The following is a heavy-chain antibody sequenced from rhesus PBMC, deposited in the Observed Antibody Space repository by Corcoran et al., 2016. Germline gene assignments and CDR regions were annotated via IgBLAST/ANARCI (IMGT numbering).Heavy chain of an antibody. CDR3: TRHKSGSNSMDV. J-gene: IGHJ5-2*02. Sequence: LRESGPGLVKPSETRSLTCSASETSISFYWWSWIRQSPGKGLEWIGEIYGKYGTTNYSPTFKSRVTISKDASRNQFSLRMNSVTAADTAVYYCTRHKSGSNSMDVWGRGVMVTVSS. CDR1: ETSISFYW. CDR2: IYGKYGTT. D-gene: IGHD4-11*01. V-gene: IGHV4-80*01.